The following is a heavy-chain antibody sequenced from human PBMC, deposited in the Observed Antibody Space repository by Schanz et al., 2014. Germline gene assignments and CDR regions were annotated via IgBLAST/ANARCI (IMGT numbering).Heavy chain of an antibody. CDR2: FHHEDGDT. V-gene: IGHV1-24*01. CDR1: GSIFSKLL. Sequence: QVQLVQSGAEVKKPGASVKVSCKVSGSIFSKLLMHWVRQAPGRGLEWMGGFHHEDGDTVYAQKFQGRVIMTEDTSTDTAYMELSSLRSEDTAVYYCARAPVTVGPYHYYMDVWGKGTTVTVSS. D-gene: IGHD4-17*01. CDR3: ARAPVTVGPYHYYMDV. J-gene: IGHJ6*03.